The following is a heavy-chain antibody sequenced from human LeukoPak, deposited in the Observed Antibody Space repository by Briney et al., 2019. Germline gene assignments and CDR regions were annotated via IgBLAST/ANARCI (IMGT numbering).Heavy chain of an antibody. J-gene: IGHJ4*02. CDR1: GGSISDYY. CDR2: IYYSGST. CDR3: ARGAYSFDY. V-gene: IGHV4-59*01. Sequence: KPSETLSLTCTVSGGSISDYYWSWIRQPPGEALEWIGYIYYSGSTNYNPSLKSRVTISVDSSKNQFSLKVSSVTAADTAVYYCARGAYSFDYWGQGTLVTVSS.